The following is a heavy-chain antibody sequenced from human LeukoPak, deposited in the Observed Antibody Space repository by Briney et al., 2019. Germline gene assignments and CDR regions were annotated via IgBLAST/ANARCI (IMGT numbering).Heavy chain of an antibody. CDR2: ISGSGGST. J-gene: IGHJ4*02. D-gene: IGHD1-26*01. CDR3: TSDPILGAPDYFDY. CDR1: GFTFSSYA. V-gene: IGHV3-23*01. Sequence: GGSLRLSCAASGFTFSSYAMSWVRQAPGKGLEWVPAISGSGGSTYYADSVKGRFTISRDNSKNTMYLQMNNLREEDTAVYYCTSDPILGAPDYFDYWGQGTLVTVSS.